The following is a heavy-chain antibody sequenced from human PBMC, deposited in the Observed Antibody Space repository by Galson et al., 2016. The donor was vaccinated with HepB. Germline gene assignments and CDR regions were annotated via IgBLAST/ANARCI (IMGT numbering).Heavy chain of an antibody. J-gene: IGHJ4*02. CDR3: ARETPAAGFFDY. CDR1: GGSIYGYY. V-gene: IGHV4-59*01. CDR2: IHYSGGT. D-gene: IGHD6-13*01. Sequence: SLTCTVAGGSIYGYYWMWIRQPPGKGLEWIGYIHYSGGTLYNPSLRSRVTMSVDSSENQFSLRLTSVTAADTAVYYCARETPAAGFFDYWGQGALVTVSS.